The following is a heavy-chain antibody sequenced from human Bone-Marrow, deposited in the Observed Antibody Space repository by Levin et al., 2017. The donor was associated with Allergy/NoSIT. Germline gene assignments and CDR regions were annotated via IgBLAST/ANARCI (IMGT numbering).Heavy chain of an antibody. Sequence: GESLKISCAASGFAFSSYAMTWVRQAPGKGLEWISGLSGRGETTYYADSVKGRFTISRDNDKNTLFLQMNSLRTEDTALFYCAKWVRGSDGGWFFDFWGRGTLVTVSS. V-gene: IGHV3-23*01. CDR3: AKWVRGSDGGWFFDF. D-gene: IGHD3-16*01. CDR1: GFAFSSYA. CDR2: LSGRGETT. J-gene: IGHJ2*01.